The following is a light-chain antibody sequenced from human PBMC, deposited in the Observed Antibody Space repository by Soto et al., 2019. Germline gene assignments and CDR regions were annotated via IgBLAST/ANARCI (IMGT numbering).Light chain of an antibody. CDR1: QSVSNNY. J-gene: IGKJ1*01. Sequence: EVVVTQSPGTLSLSPGERATLSCRASQSVSNNYLAWYQQKPGQAPRLLFYGASSRAAGIPGRFSGSGSGTDFTLTISRLEPEDSAVYYCQQYGRSQTFGQGTKVEIK. CDR2: GAS. V-gene: IGKV3-20*01. CDR3: QQYGRSQT.